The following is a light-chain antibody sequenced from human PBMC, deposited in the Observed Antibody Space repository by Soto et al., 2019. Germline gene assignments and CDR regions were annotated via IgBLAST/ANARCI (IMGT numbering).Light chain of an antibody. J-gene: IGLJ1*01. CDR3: AAWDASLNGYV. CDR2: RNN. V-gene: IGLV1-44*01. Sequence: QSVLTQPPSASGTPGQRVTISCSGSSSNIGTNTVNWYQQLPGTAPKLLIYRNNQRPSGVPDRFSGSKPGTSASLAISGLQSEDEADYFCAAWDASLNGYVFGTGTKLTVL. CDR1: SSNIGTNT.